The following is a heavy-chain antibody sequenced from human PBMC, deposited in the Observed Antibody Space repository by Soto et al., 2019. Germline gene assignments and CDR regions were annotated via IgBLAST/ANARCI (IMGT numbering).Heavy chain of an antibody. CDR3: AREPHISLLYYYYGMDV. D-gene: IGHD2-21*01. J-gene: IGHJ6*02. CDR2: ISSSSSYI. V-gene: IGHV3-21*01. Sequence: GGSLRLSCAASGFTFSSYSMNWVRQAPGKGLEWVSSISSSSSYIYYADSVKGRFTISRDNSKNTLYLQMNSLRAEDTAVYYCAREPHISLLYYYYGMDVWGQGTTVTVSS. CDR1: GFTFSSYS.